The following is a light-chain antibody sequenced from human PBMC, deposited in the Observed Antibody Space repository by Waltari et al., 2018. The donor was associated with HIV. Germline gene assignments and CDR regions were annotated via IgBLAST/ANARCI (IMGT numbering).Light chain of an antibody. J-gene: IGKJ4*01. CDR1: QSISNY. CDR3: QQRSAWPLT. V-gene: IGKV3-11*01. Sequence: EIVLTQSPAPLSLSPGERVTLSCGASQSISNYLAWYQQKPGQAPRLLIYDASNRTTGIPARFSGSGSGTDFSITISSVEPEDLGVYYCQQRSAWPLTFGGGTKVEIK. CDR2: DAS.